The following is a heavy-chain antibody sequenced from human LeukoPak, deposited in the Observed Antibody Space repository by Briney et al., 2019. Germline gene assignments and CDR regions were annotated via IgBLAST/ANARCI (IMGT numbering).Heavy chain of an antibody. CDR3: AKGVDTAMSWHDY. V-gene: IGHV3-23*01. J-gene: IGHJ4*02. Sequence: GGSLRLSCAASGFTFSSYAMSWVRQAPGKGLEWVSAIRGSGGGTYYPDSVKGRFTISRDNSKNTLYLQMNSLRAEDTAVYYCAKGVDTAMSWHDYWGQGTPVTVSS. CDR1: GFTFSSYA. D-gene: IGHD5-18*01. CDR2: IRGSGGGT.